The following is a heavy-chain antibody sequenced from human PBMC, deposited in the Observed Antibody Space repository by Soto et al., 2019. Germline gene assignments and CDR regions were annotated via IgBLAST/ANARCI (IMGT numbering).Heavy chain of an antibody. V-gene: IGHV4-30-4*01. CDR3: ATQEVGGTYVYTFDP. J-gene: IGHJ5*02. CDR2: MSYSGST. D-gene: IGHD1-26*01. Sequence: SETLSLTCTVSGGSISSGNYYWSWIRQPPGKGLEWIGFMSYSGSTSYNASLKSRVTISVDTSKNHFSLKLSSVTAADTAVYYCATQEVGGTYVYTFDPWGQGTLVTVS. CDR1: GGSISSGNYY.